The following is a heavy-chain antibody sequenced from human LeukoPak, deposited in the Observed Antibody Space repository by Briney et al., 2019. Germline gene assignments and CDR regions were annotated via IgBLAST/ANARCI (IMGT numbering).Heavy chain of an antibody. CDR2: TYYRSKWYN. V-gene: IGHV6-1*01. J-gene: IGHJ4*02. CDR3: AREVAGYYYDSSGYYAPNSFDY. CDR1: GDSFSSNSAA. Sequence: SQTLSLTCAISGDSFSSNSAAWNWIRQSPSRGLEWLGRTYYRSKWYNDYAVSVKSRITINPDTSKNQFSLQLNSVTPEDTAVYYCAREVAGYYYDSSGYYAPNSFDYWGQGTLVTVSS. D-gene: IGHD3-22*01.